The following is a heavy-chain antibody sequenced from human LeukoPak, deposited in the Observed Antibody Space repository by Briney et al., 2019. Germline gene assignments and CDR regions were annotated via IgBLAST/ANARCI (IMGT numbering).Heavy chain of an antibody. Sequence: PGGSLRLSCAASGFTFSSSAMSWVRQAPGKGLEWVSAISNNGGYTYYADSVQGRFTISRDNAKNSLYLQMNSLRAEDTALYYCAKGYCSSTSCYYYYGMDVWGQGTTVTVSS. D-gene: IGHD2-2*01. CDR3: AKGYCSSTSCYYYYGMDV. J-gene: IGHJ6*02. CDR1: GFTFSSSA. V-gene: IGHV3-23*01. CDR2: ISNNGGYT.